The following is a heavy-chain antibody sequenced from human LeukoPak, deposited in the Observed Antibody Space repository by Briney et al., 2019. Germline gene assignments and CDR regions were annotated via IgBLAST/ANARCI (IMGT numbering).Heavy chain of an antibody. CDR1: GFTLSSFA. J-gene: IGHJ5*02. CDR3: ARSRVWFGELLYSDWFDP. CDR2: VSYDGSNK. D-gene: IGHD3-10*01. Sequence: PGGSPRLSCAPSGFTLSSFAMHWVRQAPGQGLEWVAVVSYDGSNKYYADSVKGRFTISRDNSKNTLYLQMNSLRAEDTAVYYCARSRVWFGELLYSDWFDPWGQGTLVTVSS. V-gene: IGHV3-30*04.